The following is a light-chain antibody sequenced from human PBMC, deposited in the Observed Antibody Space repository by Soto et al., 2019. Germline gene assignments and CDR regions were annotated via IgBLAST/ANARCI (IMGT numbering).Light chain of an antibody. CDR1: QTINDW. Sequence: DIQMTQSPSTLSVSVGDGVTITCRASQTINDWLAWYQQKPGKAPKLLIYDASSLQSGVPSRFSGSGSGTEFTLTISSLQPEDFATYYCQQYNAFSSSVTFGPGTKVEIK. CDR3: QQYNAFSSSVT. V-gene: IGKV1-5*01. CDR2: DAS. J-gene: IGKJ3*01.